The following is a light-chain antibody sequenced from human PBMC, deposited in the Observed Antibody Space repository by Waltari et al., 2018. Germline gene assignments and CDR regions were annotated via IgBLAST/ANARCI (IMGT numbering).Light chain of an antibody. J-gene: IGKJ2*01. CDR3: QQRYNAPYT. CDR1: QSISNY. V-gene: IGKV1-39*01. Sequence: DIQMTQSPSSLPASVGDRVTITCRSSQSISNYLNWYQHKPGEAPKLLVYVASNLQRGVPARFSGSGSETDFTLTISSLQLEDFATYYCQQRYNAPYTFGQGTNVEIK. CDR2: VAS.